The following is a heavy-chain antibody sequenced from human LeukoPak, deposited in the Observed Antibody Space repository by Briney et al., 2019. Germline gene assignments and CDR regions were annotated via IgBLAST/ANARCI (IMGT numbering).Heavy chain of an antibody. CDR1: GGFISSYY. CDR3: ARGRRYSSSWYEYYFDY. V-gene: IGHV4-59*01. J-gene: IGHJ4*02. Sequence: SETLSLTCTVSGGFISSYYWSWIRQPPGKGLEWIGYIYYSGSTNYNPSLKSRVTISVDTSKNQFSLKLSSVTAADTAVYYCARGRRYSSSWYEYYFDYWGQGTLVTVSS. D-gene: IGHD6-13*01. CDR2: IYYSGST.